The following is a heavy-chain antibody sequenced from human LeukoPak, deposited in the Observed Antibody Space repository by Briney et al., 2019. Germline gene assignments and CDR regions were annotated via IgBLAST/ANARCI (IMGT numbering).Heavy chain of an antibody. D-gene: IGHD2-2*01. CDR2: IKEDGNEK. V-gene: IGHV3-7*01. CDR1: GLTFSNYW. J-gene: IGHJ4*02. CDR3: ARDRSRFYY. Sequence: PGGSLRLSCAASGLTFSNYWMSGVRQAPGGGLEWVANIKEDGNEKYYVDSVKGRFTISRDNAKKSLYLQMNSLRAEDTAVYYCARDRSRFYYWGQGTPVTVSS.